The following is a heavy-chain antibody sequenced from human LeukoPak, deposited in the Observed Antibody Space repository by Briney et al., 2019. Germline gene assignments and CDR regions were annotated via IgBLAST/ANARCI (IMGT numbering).Heavy chain of an antibody. CDR2: IYHSGST. Sequence: SETLSLTCAVSGGSISSSNWWSWVRQPPGQGLEWIGEIYHSGSTNYDPSLKRRVTISVDKSKNQLSLKVSSVTAADTAVYYCARAPPRYDFWSGPILGYYYYYMDVWGKGTTVTVSS. D-gene: IGHD3-3*01. J-gene: IGHJ6*03. CDR1: GGSISSSNW. CDR3: ARAPPRYDFWSGPILGYYYYYMDV. V-gene: IGHV4-4*02.